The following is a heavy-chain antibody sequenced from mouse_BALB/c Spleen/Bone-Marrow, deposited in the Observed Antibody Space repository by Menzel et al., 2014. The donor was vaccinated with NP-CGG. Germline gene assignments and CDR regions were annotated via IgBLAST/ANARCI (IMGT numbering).Heavy chain of an antibody. Sequence: VESGGGLVQPGGSLKLSCATSGFTFSDYYMYWVRQTPEKRLEWVAYISNGGGSTYYPDTVKGRFTISRDNAKNXLYLQMSRLKSEDTAMYYCARQDYSYYYAMDYWGQGTSVTVSS. CDR1: GFTFSDYY. D-gene: IGHD2-13*01. J-gene: IGHJ4*01. CDR3: ARQDYSYYYAMDY. V-gene: IGHV5-12*02. CDR2: ISNGGGST.